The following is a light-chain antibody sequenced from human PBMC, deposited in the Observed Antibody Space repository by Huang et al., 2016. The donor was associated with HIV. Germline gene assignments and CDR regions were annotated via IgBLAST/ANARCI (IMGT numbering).Light chain of an antibody. CDR1: QSVTSS. CDR3: QQYNNWQT. V-gene: IGKV3-15*01. Sequence: EIVMTQSPASLSVSPGERATLSCRASQSVTSSLAWYQQTPGQAPRLLIYDASTRATGIPARFSGSGSGTEFTLTISSLQSEDFAVYYCQQYNNWQTFGQGTKLQIK. CDR2: DAS. J-gene: IGKJ2*01.